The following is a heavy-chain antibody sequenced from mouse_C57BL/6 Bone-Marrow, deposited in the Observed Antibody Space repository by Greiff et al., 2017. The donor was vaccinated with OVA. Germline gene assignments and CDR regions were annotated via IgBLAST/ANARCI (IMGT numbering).Heavy chain of an antibody. Sequence: EVQLQESGGDLVKPGGSLKLSCAASGFTFSSYGMSWVRQTPDKRLEWVATISSGGSYTYYPDSVKGRFTISRDNAKNTLYLQMSSLKSEDTAMYYCARQGMITRAMDYWGQGTSVTVSS. CDR1: GFTFSSYG. CDR2: ISSGGSYT. CDR3: ARQGMITRAMDY. J-gene: IGHJ4*01. D-gene: IGHD2-4*01. V-gene: IGHV5-6*01.